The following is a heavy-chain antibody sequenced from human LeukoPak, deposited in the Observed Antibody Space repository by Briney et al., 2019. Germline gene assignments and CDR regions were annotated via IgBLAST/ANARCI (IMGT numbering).Heavy chain of an antibody. V-gene: IGHV1-18*01. Sequence: GASVKVSCKASGYTFTSYGISWVRQAPGQGLEWMGWISACNGNTNYAQKLQGRVTMTTDTSTSTAYMELRSLRSDDTAVYYCARGTKQSYYDFWSGNPYWYFDLWGRGTLVTVSS. CDR3: ARGTKQSYYDFWSGNPYWYFDL. CDR1: GYTFTSYG. CDR2: ISACNGNT. J-gene: IGHJ2*01. D-gene: IGHD3-3*01.